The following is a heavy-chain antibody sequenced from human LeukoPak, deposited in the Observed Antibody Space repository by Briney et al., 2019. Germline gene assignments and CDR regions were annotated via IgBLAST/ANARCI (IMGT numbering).Heavy chain of an antibody. CDR1: GYTFTGYY. CDR2: INPNSGGT. D-gene: IGHD3-3*01. Sequence: ASVKVSCKASGYTFTGYYMRWVRQAPGQGLEWMGWINPNSGGTNYAQKFQGRVTMTRDTSISTAYMELSRLRSDDTAVYYCARSITIFGVVMYYWGQGTLVTVSS. V-gene: IGHV1-2*02. J-gene: IGHJ4*02. CDR3: ARSITIFGVVMYY.